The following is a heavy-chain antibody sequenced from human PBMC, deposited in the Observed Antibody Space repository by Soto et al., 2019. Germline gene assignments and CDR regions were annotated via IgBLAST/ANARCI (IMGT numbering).Heavy chain of an antibody. CDR2: IIPIFGTA. CDR3: ARGRVGESHRSSSYYYGMDV. CDR1: GGTFSSYA. V-gene: IGHV1-69*06. Sequence: QVQLVQSGAEVKKPGSSVKVSCKASGGTFSSYAISWVRQAPGQGLEWMGGIIPIFGTANYAQKFQGRVTITADKSTSTAYMELSSLRSEDTAVYYCARGRVGESHRSSSYYYGMDVWGQGTTVTVSS. J-gene: IGHJ6*02. D-gene: IGHD3-10*01.